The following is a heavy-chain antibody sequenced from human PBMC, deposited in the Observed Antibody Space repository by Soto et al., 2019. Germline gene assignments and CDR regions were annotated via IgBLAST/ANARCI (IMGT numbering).Heavy chain of an antibody. J-gene: IGHJ5*02. CDR3: ARDVGGHCSGGSCFSAWFDP. V-gene: IGHV4-61*01. CDR2: FSHSGTT. CDR1: GGSVTYGSYY. Sequence: SETLSLTCSVSGGSVTYGSYYWTWIRQRPGKGLEWIGYFSHSGTTNYKSSLRSRVTISRDTSKNQFSLKLRSVTVADTAVYYCARDVGGHCSGGSCFSAWFDPWGQGIPVTVSS. D-gene: IGHD2-15*01.